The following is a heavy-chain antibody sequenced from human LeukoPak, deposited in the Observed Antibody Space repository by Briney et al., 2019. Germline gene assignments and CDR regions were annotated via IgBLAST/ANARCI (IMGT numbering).Heavy chain of an antibody. V-gene: IGHV4-59*01. D-gene: IGHD5-12*01. Sequence: KPSETLSLTCTVSGGSISSYYWSWIRQPPGKGLEWIGYIYYSGSINYNPSLKSRVTISVDTSKNQFSLKLSSVTAADTAVYYCARQDVDIVATIFDYWGQGTLVTVSS. CDR3: ARQDVDIVATIFDY. CDR2: IYYSGSI. J-gene: IGHJ4*02. CDR1: GGSISSYY.